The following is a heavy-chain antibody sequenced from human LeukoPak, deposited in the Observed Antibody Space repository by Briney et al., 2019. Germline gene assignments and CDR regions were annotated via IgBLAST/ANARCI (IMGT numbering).Heavy chain of an antibody. CDR3: AKDRTWIQLWTPDY. CDR2: ISYDGSNK. CDR1: GFTFSSYG. Sequence: GGSLRLSCAASGFTFSSYGMHWVRQAPGKGLEWVAVISYDGSNKYYADSVKGRFTISRDNSKNTLYLQMNSLRAEDTAVYYCAKDRTWIQLWTPDYWGQGTLVTVSS. D-gene: IGHD5-18*01. V-gene: IGHV3-30*18. J-gene: IGHJ4*02.